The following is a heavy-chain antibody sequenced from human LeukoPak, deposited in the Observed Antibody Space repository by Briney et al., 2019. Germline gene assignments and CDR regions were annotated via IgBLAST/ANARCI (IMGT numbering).Heavy chain of an antibody. J-gene: IGHJ5*02. CDR3: ARERIAATGTNWFDP. CDR1: GFTFSSYA. D-gene: IGHD6-13*01. Sequence: GGSLRLSCAASGFTFSSYAMHWVRQAPGKGLEWVAVISYDGSNKYYADSVKGRFTISRDNSKNTLYLQMNSPRAEDTAVYYCARERIAATGTNWFDPWGQGTLVTVSS. CDR2: ISYDGSNK. V-gene: IGHV3-30*04.